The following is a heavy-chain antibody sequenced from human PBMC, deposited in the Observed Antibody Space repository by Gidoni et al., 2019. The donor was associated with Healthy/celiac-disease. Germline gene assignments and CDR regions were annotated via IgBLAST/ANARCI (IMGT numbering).Heavy chain of an antibody. D-gene: IGHD4-4*01. Sequence: QVQLQESGPGLVKPSETLSLTCTVSGGSLSSYYWSWIRQPAGKGLEWIGRIYTSGSTNYNPSLKSRVTMSVDTSKNQFSLKLSSVTAADTAVYYCARVHDYSNYNWFDPWAQGTLVTVSS. CDR3: ARVHDYSNYNWFDP. CDR1: GGSLSSYY. CDR2: IYTSGST. V-gene: IGHV4-4*07. J-gene: IGHJ5*02.